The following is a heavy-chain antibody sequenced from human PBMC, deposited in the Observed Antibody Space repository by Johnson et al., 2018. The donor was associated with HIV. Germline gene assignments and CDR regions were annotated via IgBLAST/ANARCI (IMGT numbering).Heavy chain of an antibody. CDR3: ARDYGRVSRSGNWQQLATDAFDI. CDR2: ISYDGSNK. V-gene: IGHV3-30-3*01. D-gene: IGHD6-13*01. CDR1: GFTFSSYA. J-gene: IGHJ3*02. Sequence: VQLVESGGGVVQPGRSLRLSCAASGFTFSSYAMHWVRQAPGKGLEWVAVISYDGSNKYYADSVKGRFTISRDNSKDTLYLQMNSLRAEDTAVYYGARDYGRVSRSGNWQQLATDAFDIWGQGTMVTVSS.